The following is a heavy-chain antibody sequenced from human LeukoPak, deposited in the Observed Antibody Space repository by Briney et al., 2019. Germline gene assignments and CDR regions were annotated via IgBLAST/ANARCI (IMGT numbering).Heavy chain of an antibody. CDR3: ARWGEAAAGIYY. CDR2: IYYSGSA. Sequence: SETLSLTCTVSGGSINSYYWSWIRQPPGKGLEWIGYIYYSGSANYNPSLKSRVTMSVHTSKNQFSLKLSSVTAADTAVYYCARWGEAAAGIYYWGQGTLVTASS. D-gene: IGHD6-13*01. CDR1: GGSINSYY. V-gene: IGHV4-59*01. J-gene: IGHJ4*02.